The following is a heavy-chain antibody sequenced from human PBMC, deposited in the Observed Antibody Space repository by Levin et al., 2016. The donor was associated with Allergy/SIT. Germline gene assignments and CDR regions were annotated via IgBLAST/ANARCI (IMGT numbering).Heavy chain of an antibody. CDR3: VHRQSQGDVLLPPAN. Sequence: SGPTLVKPTQTLTLTCSFSGFSLTTSGASVGWIRQPPGKALEWLALIYWNDDEVYSPSLKSRLTITKDTSKNQVVLTMTSMDPVDTATYYCVHRQSQGDVLLPPANWGQGTLVTVSS. CDR1: GFSLTTSGAS. CDR2: IYWNDDE. V-gene: IGHV2-5*01. D-gene: IGHD2-2*01. J-gene: IGHJ4*02.